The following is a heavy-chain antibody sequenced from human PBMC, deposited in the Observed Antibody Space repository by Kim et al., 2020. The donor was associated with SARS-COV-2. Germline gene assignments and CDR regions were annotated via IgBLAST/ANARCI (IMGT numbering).Heavy chain of an antibody. V-gene: IGHV1-46*01. CDR1: GYTFTSYY. CDR3: ARVLPDYSYGPLAIDY. D-gene: IGHD5-18*01. Sequence: ASVKVSCKASGYTFTSYYMHWVRQAPGQGLEWMGIINPSGGSTSYAQKFQGRVTMTRDTSTSTVYMELSSLRSEDTAVYYCARVLPDYSYGPLAIDYWGQGTLVTVSS. CDR2: INPSGGST. J-gene: IGHJ4*02.